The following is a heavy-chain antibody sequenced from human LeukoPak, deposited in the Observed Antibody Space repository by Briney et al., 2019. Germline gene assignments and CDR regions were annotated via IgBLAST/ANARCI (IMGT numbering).Heavy chain of an antibody. Sequence: SETLSLTCTVSGGSISNSRDYWAWIRQPPGKGLEWIANIYYSGSTYYSPSLKSRVTISVDTSKNQFSLKLSSVTAADTAVYYCATRGGGRGIAAAGDFDYWGQGILVTVSS. CDR3: ATRGGGRGIAAAGDFDY. V-gene: IGHV4-39*01. CDR1: GGSISNSRDY. D-gene: IGHD6-13*01. J-gene: IGHJ4*02. CDR2: IYYSGST.